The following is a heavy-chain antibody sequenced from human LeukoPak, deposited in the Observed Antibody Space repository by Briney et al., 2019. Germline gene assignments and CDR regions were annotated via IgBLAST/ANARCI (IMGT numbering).Heavy chain of an antibody. Sequence: GGSLRLPCAASGFTFSSYWMHWVRQAPGKGLVWVSRINSDGSSTSYADSVKGRFTISRDNSENTVYLQVKHLRAEDTALYYCAKIGALASSYYFESWGQGTLVTVSS. D-gene: IGHD2/OR15-2a*01. CDR1: GFTFSSYW. CDR2: INSDGSST. J-gene: IGHJ4*02. V-gene: IGHV3-74*01. CDR3: AKIGALASSYYFES.